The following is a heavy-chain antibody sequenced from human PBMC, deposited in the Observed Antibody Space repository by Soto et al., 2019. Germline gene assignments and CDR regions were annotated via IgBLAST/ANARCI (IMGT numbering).Heavy chain of an antibody. J-gene: IGHJ4*02. D-gene: IGHD2-15*01. V-gene: IGHV4-39*01. CDR2: AAYSGGT. Sequence: PSETLSLTCTVSGGSIANNNYFWGWVRQPPGKGLEWIGSAAYSGGTYKNPSLKSRVTVSVDTSKNQFSLKLTSVTAADTAVYYCAKVVVGATSHSDFDSWGQGILVTVSS. CDR3: AKVVVGATSHSDFDS. CDR1: GGSIANNNYF.